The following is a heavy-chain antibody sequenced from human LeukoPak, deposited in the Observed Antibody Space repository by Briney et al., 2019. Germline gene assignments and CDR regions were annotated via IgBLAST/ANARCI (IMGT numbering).Heavy chain of an antibody. CDR2: IYYSGST. V-gene: IGHV4-31*03. D-gene: IGHD1-26*01. CDR3: ARDSGSYGIDAFDI. J-gene: IGHJ3*02. CDR1: GGSISSGGYY. Sequence: SQTLSLTCTVSGGSISSGGYYWSWIRQHPGKGLEWIGYIYYSGSTYYNPSLKSRVTISVDRSKNQFSPKLTSVTAADTAVYYCARDSGSYGIDAFDIWGQGTMVTVSS.